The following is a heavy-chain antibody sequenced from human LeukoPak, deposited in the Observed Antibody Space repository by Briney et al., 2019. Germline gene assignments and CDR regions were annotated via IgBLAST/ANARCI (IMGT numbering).Heavy chain of an antibody. J-gene: IGHJ4*02. CDR3: VRGHGYNLEDYFDN. CDR2: VAWEGGGT. Sequence: GGSLRLSCAASGFNFDDYTMHWVRQAPGKGLEWVSLVAWEGGGTFFADSVKGRFTVSRDNSKNSLSLYVNSLTTEDTALYYCVRGHGYNLEDYFDNWGQGTLVTVSS. V-gene: IGHV3-43*01. CDR1: GFNFDDYT. D-gene: IGHD5-24*01.